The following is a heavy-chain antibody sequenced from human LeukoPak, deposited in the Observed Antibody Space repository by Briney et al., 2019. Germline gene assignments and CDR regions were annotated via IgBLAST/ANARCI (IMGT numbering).Heavy chain of an antibody. CDR1: GGTFSSYA. CDR2: IIPILGIA. Sequence: SVKVSCKASGGTFSSYAISWVRQAPGQGLEWMGRIIPILGIANYAQKFQGRVTITADKSTSTAYMELSSLRSEDTAVYYCARPSLEGAFDYWGQGTLVTVSS. D-gene: IGHD3-16*01. J-gene: IGHJ4*02. V-gene: IGHV1-69*04. CDR3: ARPSLEGAFDY.